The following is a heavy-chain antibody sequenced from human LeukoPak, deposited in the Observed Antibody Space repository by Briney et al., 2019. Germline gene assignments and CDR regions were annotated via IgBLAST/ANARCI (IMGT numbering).Heavy chain of an antibody. Sequence: PGGSLRLSCAASGFTFSSYAMSWVRQAPGKGLEWVSAISGSGGSTYYADSVKGRFTISRDNSKNTLYLQMNSLRAEDTAVYYCAKSRYDIIWGCMDVWGKGTTVTVSS. CDR3: AKSRYDIIWGCMDV. D-gene: IGHD3-9*01. CDR2: ISGSGGST. CDR1: GFTFSSYA. J-gene: IGHJ6*03. V-gene: IGHV3-23*01.